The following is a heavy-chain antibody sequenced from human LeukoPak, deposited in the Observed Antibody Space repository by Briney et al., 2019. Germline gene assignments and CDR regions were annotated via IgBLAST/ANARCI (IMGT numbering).Heavy chain of an antibody. J-gene: IGHJ4*02. Sequence: QTGGSLRLSCAASGFTFSGYWMTWVRQAPGKGLEWVANIKQDGSEKNYVDSVKGRFTISRDNAKNSLYLQMNSLRAEDTAVYSCARDRYGDYWGQGTLVTVSS. D-gene: IGHD5-18*01. CDR3: ARDRYGDY. CDR2: IKQDGSEK. V-gene: IGHV3-7*01. CDR1: GFTFSGYW.